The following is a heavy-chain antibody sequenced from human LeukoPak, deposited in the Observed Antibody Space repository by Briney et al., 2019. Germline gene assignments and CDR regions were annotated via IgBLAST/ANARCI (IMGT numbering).Heavy chain of an antibody. CDR1: GGSISSYY. Sequence: PSETLSLTCTVSGGSISSYYWSWIRQPPGKGLEWIGYIYYSGSTNYNPSLKSRVTISVDTSKNQFSLKLSSVTAADTAVYYCARRSPGYDFWSGYSNYYYYGMDVWGQGTTVTVSS. J-gene: IGHJ6*02. V-gene: IGHV4-59*08. CDR2: IYYSGST. CDR3: ARRSPGYDFWSGYSNYYYYGMDV. D-gene: IGHD3-3*01.